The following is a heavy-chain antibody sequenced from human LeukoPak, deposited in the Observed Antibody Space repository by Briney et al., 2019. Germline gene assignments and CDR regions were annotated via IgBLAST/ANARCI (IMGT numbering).Heavy chain of an antibody. CDR2: IIPISGTT. V-gene: IGHV1-69*13. Sequence: SVKVSCKTSGGTFTSYAITWVRQAPGQGLEWRGKIIPISGTTNYAQKFQGRVTFTADESTSTAYMELSSLRSEDTALYYCARKLRLGGNWFDPWGQGTLVTVSS. CDR3: ARKLRLGGNWFDP. J-gene: IGHJ5*02. D-gene: IGHD1-26*01. CDR1: GGTFTSYA.